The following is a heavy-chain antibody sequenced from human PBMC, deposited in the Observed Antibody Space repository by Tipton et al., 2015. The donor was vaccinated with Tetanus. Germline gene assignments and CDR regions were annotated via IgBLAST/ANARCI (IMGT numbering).Heavy chain of an antibody. D-gene: IGHD3-22*01. CDR3: ARDRGDYIYYGMDV. CDR1: GYTFTGYY. V-gene: IGHV1-2*02. Sequence: QLVQSGAEMKKPGASVKVSCKASGYTFTGYYIYWVRQAPGQGLEWMGWIDPNSGGTVYAQKFQGRVAMTRDTSISTAYMELRSLRSDDTAVYYCARDRGDYIYYGMDVWAQGPRSPSP. CDR2: IDPNSGGT. J-gene: IGHJ6*02.